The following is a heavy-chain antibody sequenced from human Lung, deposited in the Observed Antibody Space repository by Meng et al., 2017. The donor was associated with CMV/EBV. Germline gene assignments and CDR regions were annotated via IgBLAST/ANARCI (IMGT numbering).Heavy chain of an antibody. D-gene: IGHD3-10*01. CDR1: GATFSSYA. Sequence: SVKVSXKASGATFSSYAISWVRQAPGQGLEWMGGIIPILGIANCAQKFQGRVTITTDKSTSTAYMELSRLRSEETAVYYCAAARDYYGWGSHDVDIWGEGTMVTVSS. J-gene: IGHJ3*02. CDR3: AAARDYYGWGSHDVDI. CDR2: IIPILGIA. V-gene: IGHV1-69*10.